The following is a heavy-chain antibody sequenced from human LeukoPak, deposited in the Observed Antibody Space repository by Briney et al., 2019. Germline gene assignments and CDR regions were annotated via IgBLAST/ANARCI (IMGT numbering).Heavy chain of an antibody. V-gene: IGHV3-30*02. CDR1: GFTFSSYG. J-gene: IGHJ4*02. CDR2: IRYDGSNK. D-gene: IGHD2-2*03. CDR3: AKDWMGPLDY. Sequence: PGGSLRLSCAASGFTFSSYGMHWVRQAPGKGLEWVAFIRYDGSNKYYAVSVKGRFTISRDKSKITLYLQMNSLRAEDTAVYYCAKDWMGPLDYWGQGTLVTVSS.